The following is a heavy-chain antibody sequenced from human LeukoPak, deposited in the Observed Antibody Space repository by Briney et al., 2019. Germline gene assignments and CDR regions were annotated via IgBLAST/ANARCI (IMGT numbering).Heavy chain of an antibody. CDR1: GYTFTSYG. V-gene: IGHV1-18*01. D-gene: IGHD2-2*01. J-gene: IGHJ4*02. CDR3: ARDRMYCSSTSCYEAGY. CDR2: ISAYNGNT. Sequence: ASVKVSCKASGYTFTSYGISWVRQAPGQGLEWMGWISAYNGNTNYAQKLQGRVTMTTGTSTRTAYMELRSLRSDDTAVYYCARDRMYCSSTSCYEAGYWGQGTLVTVSS.